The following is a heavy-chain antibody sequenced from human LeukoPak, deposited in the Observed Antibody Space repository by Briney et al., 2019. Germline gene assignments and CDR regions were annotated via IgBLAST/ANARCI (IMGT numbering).Heavy chain of an antibody. V-gene: IGHV4-39*01. CDR3: ARRDIAARLNWFDP. Sequence: SETLSLTCTVSGGSISSSRYYWGWIRQPPGKGLEWIGNIYYSGSTYYNPSLKSRVTISLDTSKNQFSLKLSSVTAADTAVYYCARRDIAARLNWFDPWGQGTLVTVSP. D-gene: IGHD6-6*01. J-gene: IGHJ5*02. CDR1: GGSISSSRYY. CDR2: IYYSGST.